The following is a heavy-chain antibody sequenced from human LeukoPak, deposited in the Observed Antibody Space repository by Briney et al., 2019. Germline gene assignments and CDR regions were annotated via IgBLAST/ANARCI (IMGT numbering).Heavy chain of an antibody. Sequence: ASVKVSCKASGYTFTNYGISWVRQAPGQGLEWMGWISGYNDNTNYAQKFQGRLTVTTDTSTSTTYMELRSLRSDDTAVYYCARDGTSTDDHWGQGTLVTVSS. V-gene: IGHV1-18*01. J-gene: IGHJ4*02. D-gene: IGHD2-2*01. CDR2: ISGYNDNT. CDR1: GYTFTNYG. CDR3: ARDGTSTDDH.